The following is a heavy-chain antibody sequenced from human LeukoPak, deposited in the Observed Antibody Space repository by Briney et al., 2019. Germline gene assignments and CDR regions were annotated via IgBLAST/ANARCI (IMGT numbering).Heavy chain of an antibody. J-gene: IGHJ6*03. V-gene: IGHV3-48*02. CDR1: GFTFTSSG. D-gene: IGHD6-13*01. Sequence: GGSLRLSCAASGFTFTSSGMSWVRQAPGKGLEWVSYISSSSTTIYYADSVKGRFTISRDNAKNSLYLQINSLRDEDTAVYYCARDAQHLVDLYYYYYYMDVWGKGTTVTVSS. CDR3: ARDAQHLVDLYYYYYYMDV. CDR2: ISSSSTTI.